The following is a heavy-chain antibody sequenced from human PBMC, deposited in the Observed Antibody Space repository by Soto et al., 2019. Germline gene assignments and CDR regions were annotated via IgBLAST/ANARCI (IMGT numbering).Heavy chain of an antibody. Sequence: GASVKVSCKTSGYTFTNFAPSWVRQAPGQGLEWIGFVSANNGFTHFAQKFQGRVSVKTDTSTSTVYLDLRSLSSDDTAVYYCARGGAARHLDSWGQGTPVTVSS. CDR3: ARGGAARHLDS. CDR1: GYTFTNFA. D-gene: IGHD6-6*01. V-gene: IGHV1-18*01. CDR2: VSANNGFT. J-gene: IGHJ5*01.